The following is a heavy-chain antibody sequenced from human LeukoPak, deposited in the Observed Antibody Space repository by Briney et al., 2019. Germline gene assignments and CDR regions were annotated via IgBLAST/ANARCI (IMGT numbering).Heavy chain of an antibody. CDR3: ARGGGSYPFDY. V-gene: IGHV4-34*01. J-gene: IGHJ4*02. Sequence: SETLSLTCAVYGGSFSGYYWSWIRQPPGKGLEWVGEINHSGSTNYNPSLKSRVTISVDTSKNQFSLKLSSVTAADTAVYYCARGGGSYPFDYWGQGTLVTVSS. CDR2: INHSGST. CDR1: GGSFSGYY. D-gene: IGHD1-26*01.